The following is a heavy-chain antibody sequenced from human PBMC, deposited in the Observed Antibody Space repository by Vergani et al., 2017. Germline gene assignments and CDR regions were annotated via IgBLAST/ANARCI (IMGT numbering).Heavy chain of an antibody. CDR1: GFTFSSYE. Sequence: EVQLVESGGGLVQPGGSLRLSCAASGFTFSSYEMNWVRQAPGKGLEWVSYISSSSSTIYYADSVKGRFTISRDNAKNSLYLQMNSLRAEDTAVYYCARDPSYGGNLYGDYWGQGTLVTVSS. V-gene: IGHV3-48*03. CDR3: ARDPSYGGNLYGDY. J-gene: IGHJ4*02. CDR2: ISSSSSTI. D-gene: IGHD4-23*01.